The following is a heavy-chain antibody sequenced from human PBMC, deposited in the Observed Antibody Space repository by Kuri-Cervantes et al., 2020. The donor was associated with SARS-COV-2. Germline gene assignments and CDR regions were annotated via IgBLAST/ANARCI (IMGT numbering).Heavy chain of an antibody. CDR1: GFTFDDYA. D-gene: IGHD6-19*01. CDR3: AKDFGGSGWNPVDC. CDR2: IGTAGDT. V-gene: IGHV3-13*01. J-gene: IGHJ4*02. Sequence: GGSLRLSCAASGFTFDDYAMHWVRQATGKGLEWVSAIGTAGDTYYPGSVKGRFTISRENAKNSLYLQMDSLRAEDTALYYCAKDFGGSGWNPVDCWGQGTLVTVSS.